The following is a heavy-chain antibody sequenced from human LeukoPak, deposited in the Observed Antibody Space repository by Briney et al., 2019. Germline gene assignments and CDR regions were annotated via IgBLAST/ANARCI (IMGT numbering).Heavy chain of an antibody. CDR1: GFTFSSYG. Sequence: GRSLRLSCAASGFTFSSYGMHWVRQAPGKGLEWVAVISHDGSKKYYADSVKGRFTISRDNSKNTLYLQMNSLRAEDTAVYYCAKRTYYYGSGSYYFDYWGQGTLVTVSS. CDR3: AKRTYYYGSGSYYFDY. V-gene: IGHV3-30*18. J-gene: IGHJ4*02. D-gene: IGHD3-10*01. CDR2: ISHDGSKK.